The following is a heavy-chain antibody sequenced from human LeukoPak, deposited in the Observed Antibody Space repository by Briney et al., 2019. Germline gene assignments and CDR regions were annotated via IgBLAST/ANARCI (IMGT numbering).Heavy chain of an antibody. V-gene: IGHV3-66*02. CDR2: IYSGGST. CDR1: GFTVSSNY. J-gene: IGHJ6*03. Sequence: GGSLRLSCAASGFTVSSNYMSWVRQAPGKGLEWVSVIYSGGSTYYADSVKGRFTISRDNSKNTLYLQMNSLRAEDTAVYYCARDRVVRESYYYCYMDVWGKGTTVTVSS. CDR3: ARDRVVRESYYYCYMDV. D-gene: IGHD3-10*01.